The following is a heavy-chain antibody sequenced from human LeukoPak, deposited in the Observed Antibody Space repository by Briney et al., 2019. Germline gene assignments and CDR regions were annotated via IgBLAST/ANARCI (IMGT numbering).Heavy chain of an antibody. CDR2: ISYDGSNK. V-gene: IGHV3-30*03. J-gene: IGHJ4*02. CDR3: ARDCSGWCYYFDY. CDR1: GFTFSSYG. D-gene: IGHD6-19*01. Sequence: GGSLRLSCAASGFTFSSYGMHWVRQAPGKGLEWVAVISYDGSNKYYADSVKGRFTISRDNSKNTLYLQMNSLRPEDTAVYYCARDCSGWCYYFDYWGQGTLVTVSS.